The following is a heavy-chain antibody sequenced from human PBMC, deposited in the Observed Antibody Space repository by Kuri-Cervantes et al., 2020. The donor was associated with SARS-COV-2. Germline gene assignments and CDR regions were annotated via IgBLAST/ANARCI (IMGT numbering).Heavy chain of an antibody. J-gene: IGHJ3*02. D-gene: IGHD2-2*02. CDR2: IFHDGST. CDR3: AGESTYTFDI. CDR1: GGSISSGGYS. Sequence: LRLSCVVSGGSISSGGYSWRWIRQPPGKGLQWIGEIFHDGSTKFNPSLSLRGRVTMSLDKSKNHFSLNLTSVTAADTAVYYCAGESTYTFDIWGQGTLVTVSS. V-gene: IGHV4-30-2*01.